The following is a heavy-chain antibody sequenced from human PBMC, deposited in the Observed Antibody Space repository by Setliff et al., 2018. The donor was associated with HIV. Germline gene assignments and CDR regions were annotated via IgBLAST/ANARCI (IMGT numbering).Heavy chain of an antibody. CDR1: GGSFTDHY. CDR2: LFHTGDT. CDR3: ARGGGITWRSYSFDY. J-gene: IGHJ4*02. V-gene: IGHV4-59*11. Sequence: SETLSLTCTVSGGSFTDHYWSWIRQPPGKGLEWIGYLFHTGDTDYNPSLESRVTISVDRSKNQFSLQLTSVTAADTAVYYCARGGGITWRSYSFDYWGQGTLVTAPQ. D-gene: IGHD3-10*01.